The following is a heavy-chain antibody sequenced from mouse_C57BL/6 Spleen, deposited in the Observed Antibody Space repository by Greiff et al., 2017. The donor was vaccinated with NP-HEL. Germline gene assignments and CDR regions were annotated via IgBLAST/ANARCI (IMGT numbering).Heavy chain of an antibody. CDR3: ARSITTVVDHWYFDV. V-gene: IGHV1-58*01. CDR2: IYIGNGYT. Sequence: EVKLVESGAELVRPGSSVKMSCKTSGYTFTSYGINWVKQRPGQGLEWIGYIYIGNGYTEYNEKFKGKATLTSDTSSSTAYMQLSSLTSEDSAIYFCARSITTVVDHWYFDVWGTGTTVTVSS. D-gene: IGHD1-1*01. J-gene: IGHJ1*03. CDR1: GYTFTSYG.